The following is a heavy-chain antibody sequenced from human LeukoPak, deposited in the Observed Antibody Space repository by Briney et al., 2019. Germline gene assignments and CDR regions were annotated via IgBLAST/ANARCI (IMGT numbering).Heavy chain of an antibody. Sequence: GGSLRLSCEASGFAFSSYAMSWVRQPPGKGLEWVSVISRPDDYTYYADSVKGRFTISRDNSKNTLYLQMNTLRAEDTAVYYCANDYRSGSFHDFWGQGTLVTVSS. J-gene: IGHJ4*02. V-gene: IGHV3-23*01. CDR1: GFAFSSYA. CDR3: ANDYRSGSFHDF. D-gene: IGHD3-10*01. CDR2: ISRPDDYT.